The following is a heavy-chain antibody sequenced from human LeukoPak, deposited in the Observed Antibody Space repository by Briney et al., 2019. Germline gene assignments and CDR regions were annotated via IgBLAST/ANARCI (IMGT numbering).Heavy chain of an antibody. V-gene: IGHV3-48*04. CDR2: ISISSSTI. CDR1: GFTFSSYS. Sequence: GGSLRLSCAASGFTFSSYSMNWVRQAPGKGLDGFSYISISSSTIYYADSVKGRFTISRDNAKNSLYLQMNSLRAEDTAVYYCARDWPYYDSSGYYSPSFDYWGQGTLVTVSS. D-gene: IGHD3-22*01. CDR3: ARDWPYYDSSGYYSPSFDY. J-gene: IGHJ4*02.